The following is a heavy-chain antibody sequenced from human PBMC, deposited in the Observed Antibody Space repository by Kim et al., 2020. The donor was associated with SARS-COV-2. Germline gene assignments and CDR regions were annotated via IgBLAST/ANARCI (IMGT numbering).Heavy chain of an antibody. J-gene: IGHJ4*02. Sequence: GGSLRLSCAASGFTFSSYGMHWVRQAPGKGLEWVAVISYDGSNKYYADSVKGRFTISRDNSKNTLYLQMNSLRAEDTAVYYCAKNPYGSGSIDWGQGTLVTVSS. CDR3: AKNPYGSGSID. CDR2: ISYDGSNK. CDR1: GFTFSSYG. V-gene: IGHV3-30*18. D-gene: IGHD3-10*01.